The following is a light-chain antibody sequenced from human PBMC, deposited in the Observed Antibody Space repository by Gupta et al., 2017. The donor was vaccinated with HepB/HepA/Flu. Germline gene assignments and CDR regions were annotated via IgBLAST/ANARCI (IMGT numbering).Light chain of an antibody. CDR2: DAS. CDR1: ESVSTY. Sequence: EIVLTQSPATLSLSPGERATLSCRASESVSTYLAWYQQKPGQDPRLLIYDASTRDTGIPARFSGSGSGTDFTLTISSREPEDFAVYYCQQRSIWPPWTFGQGTRVELK. V-gene: IGKV3-11*01. CDR3: QQRSIWPPWT. J-gene: IGKJ1*01.